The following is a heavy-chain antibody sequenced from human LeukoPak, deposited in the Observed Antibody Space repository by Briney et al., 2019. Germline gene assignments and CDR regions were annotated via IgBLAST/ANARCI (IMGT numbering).Heavy chain of an antibody. J-gene: IGHJ6*02. D-gene: IGHD3-22*01. CDR1: GGSISSGDYY. CDR3: ARDNTYDSSGYFNYYYGMDV. CDR2: IYYSGST. V-gene: IGHV4-30-4*01. Sequence: PSQTLSLTCTVSGGSISSGDYYWSWIRQPPGKGLEWIGYIYYSGSTYYNPSLKSRVTISVDTSKNQFSLKLSSVTAADTAVYYCARDNTYDSSGYFNYYYGMDVWGQGTTVTVSS.